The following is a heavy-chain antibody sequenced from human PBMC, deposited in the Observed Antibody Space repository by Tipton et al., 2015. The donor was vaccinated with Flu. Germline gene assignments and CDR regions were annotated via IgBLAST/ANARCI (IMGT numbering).Heavy chain of an antibody. V-gene: IGHV4-61*02. Sequence: TLSLTCSVSGDSSNSGDYYWNWIRLPAGKGLEWMGRMYTTGSTNFHPSLRSRITISVDTSINQSYLELTSVTVADTAVYYCARGVPAAIGEAHFDYWGQGSLVTVSS. D-gene: IGHD2-2*01. J-gene: IGHJ4*02. CDR3: ARGVPAAIGEAHFDY. CDR1: GDSSNSGDYY. CDR2: MYTTGST.